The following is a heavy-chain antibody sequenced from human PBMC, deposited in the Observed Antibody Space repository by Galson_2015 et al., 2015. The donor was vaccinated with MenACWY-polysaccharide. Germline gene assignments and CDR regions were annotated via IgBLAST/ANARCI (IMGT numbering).Heavy chain of an antibody. V-gene: IGHV1-8*01. Sequence: SVKVSCKASGYSFSSYDINWVRQTTGQGLEWMGWMNPNSGNTGYAQKFQGRATMTRNTSISIAYMELSSLRSEDTAVYYCARGGKYYYDSSGYLNWFDPWGQGTLFTVSS. D-gene: IGHD3-22*01. CDR3: ARGGKYYYDSSGYLNWFDP. J-gene: IGHJ5*02. CDR1: GYSFSSYD. CDR2: MNPNSGNT.